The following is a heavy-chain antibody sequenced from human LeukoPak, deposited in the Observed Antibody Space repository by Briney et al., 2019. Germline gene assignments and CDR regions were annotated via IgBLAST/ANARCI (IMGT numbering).Heavy chain of an antibody. V-gene: IGHV3-23*01. Sequence: GGSLRLSCGASGFTISSYGMSWVRQAPGKGLEWVSTISNTAYNTYYADSVKGRFTISRDNSANTVSLQMNSLRAEDTALYYCAKHSGSYFIYYVDSWGQGTQVTVSS. CDR3: AKHSGSYFIYYVDS. J-gene: IGHJ4*02. D-gene: IGHD1-26*01. CDR1: GFTISSYG. CDR2: ISNTAYNT.